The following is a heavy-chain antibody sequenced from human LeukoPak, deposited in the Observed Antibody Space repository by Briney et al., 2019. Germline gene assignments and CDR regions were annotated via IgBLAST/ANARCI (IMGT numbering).Heavy chain of an antibody. CDR3: ARDSSMDWFDP. D-gene: IGHD2-8*01. CDR1: GGTFSSYA. Sequence: GASVKVSCKASGGTFSSYAISWVRQAPGQGLEWMGRIIPILGIANYAQKFQGRVTITTDESTSTAYMELSSLRSEDTAVYYCARDSSMDWFDPWGQGTLVTVSS. V-gene: IGHV1-69*04. CDR2: IIPILGIA. J-gene: IGHJ5*02.